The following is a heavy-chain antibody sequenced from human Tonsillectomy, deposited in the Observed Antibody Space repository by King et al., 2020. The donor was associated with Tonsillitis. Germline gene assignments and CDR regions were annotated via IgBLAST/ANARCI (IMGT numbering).Heavy chain of an antibody. D-gene: IGHD3-22*01. CDR2: ISGSSTYI. Sequence: VQLVESGGGLVKPGGSLRLSCAASGFTFSSYSMNWVRQAPGKGLEWVSSISGSSTYIYYPNSVKGRFTISRDNAKNSLYLQMNSLRADETAVYYCAGDQGGLDYARSGWAPGYWGQGTLVTVSS. CDR1: GFTFSSYS. CDR3: AGDQGGLDYARSGWAPGY. J-gene: IGHJ4*02. V-gene: IGHV3-21*01.